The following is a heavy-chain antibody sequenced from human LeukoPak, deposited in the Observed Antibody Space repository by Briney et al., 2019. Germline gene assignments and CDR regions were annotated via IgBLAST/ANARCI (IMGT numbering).Heavy chain of an antibody. CDR2: IYSDGST. Sequence: GGSLRLSCAASGFTVSSNYMSWVRQAPGQGLEWVSLIYSDGSTHYADSVKGRFTISRDNSKNTLYLQMNSLRAEDTAVYYCARVVVVDLTYDAYDIWGQGTMVTVSS. V-gene: IGHV3-53*01. D-gene: IGHD2-15*01. CDR3: ARVVVVDLTYDAYDI. J-gene: IGHJ3*02. CDR1: GFTVSSNY.